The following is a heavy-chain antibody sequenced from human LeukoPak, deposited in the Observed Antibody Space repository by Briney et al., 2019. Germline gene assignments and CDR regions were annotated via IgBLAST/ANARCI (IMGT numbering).Heavy chain of an antibody. D-gene: IGHD3-16*01. V-gene: IGHV2-5*02. J-gene: IGHJ4*02. CDR1: GFPLRSSGVG. Sequence: SGPTLVKPTQTLTLTCTFSGFPLRSSGVGVGWIRQPPGKALEWLALIYWDDDKRYSPSLKSRLTITKDTSKNQVVLTMTNMDPVDTDTYYCAHRRGAHPIDYWGQGTLVTVSS. CDR3: AHRRGAHPIDY. CDR2: IYWDDDK.